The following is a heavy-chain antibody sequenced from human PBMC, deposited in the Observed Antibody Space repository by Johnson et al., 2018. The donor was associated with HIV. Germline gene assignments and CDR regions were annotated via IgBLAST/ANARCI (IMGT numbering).Heavy chain of an antibody. CDR1: AFTFSYYW. D-gene: IGHD2-15*01. CDR3: ARGVVPDPFDI. J-gene: IGHJ3*02. Sequence: VQLVESGGGVVQPGPSLTLSCAPSAFTFSYYWMSWLCQPPGKGLQRVANIKQDGTEPYYVDSSKGRFTISRDNAKNSLYLQMKSLRAEDTALYYCARGVVPDPFDIWGQGTMVTVSS. CDR2: IKQDGTEP. V-gene: IGHV3-7*03.